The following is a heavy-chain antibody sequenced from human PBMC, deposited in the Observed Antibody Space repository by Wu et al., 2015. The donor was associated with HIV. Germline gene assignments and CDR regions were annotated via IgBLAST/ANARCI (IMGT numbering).Heavy chain of an antibody. Sequence: QVQLVQSGAEVKKPGSSVKISCKASGNTFNAINWVRRAPGQGLEWMGGIIPLFGTRDYAQVFQGGVTITTDESTSTAYMTLTSLTSEDTAVYYCATPRSPGFSSAWPTYFDYWGQGTLVTVSS. V-gene: IGHV1-69*01. CDR2: IIPLFGTR. J-gene: IGHJ4*02. CDR3: ATPRSPGFSSAWPTYFDY. D-gene: IGHD6-19*01. CDR1: GNTFNA.